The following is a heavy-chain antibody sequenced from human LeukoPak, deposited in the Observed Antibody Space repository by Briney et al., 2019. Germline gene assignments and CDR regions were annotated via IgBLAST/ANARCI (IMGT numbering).Heavy chain of an antibody. CDR2: INREGSST. Sequence: GGSLRLSCGASGFTLENYAINWVRQAPGKGLVWVSRINREGSSTSYADSVKGRFTISRDNAKNTLYLQMNSLRAEDTAVYYCASRDQSCSGDTCYPIDYWGQGTLVTVSS. CDR1: GFTLENYA. CDR3: ASRDQSCSGDTCYPIDY. V-gene: IGHV3-74*01. J-gene: IGHJ4*02. D-gene: IGHD2-15*01.